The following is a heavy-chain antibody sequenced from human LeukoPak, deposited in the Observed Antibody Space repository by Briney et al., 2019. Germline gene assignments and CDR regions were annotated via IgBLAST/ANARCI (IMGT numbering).Heavy chain of an antibody. CDR3: ARVGNDY. J-gene: IGHJ4*02. CDR1: GGSLSGYS. CDR2: INHTGST. D-gene: IGHD1-26*01. Sequence: PSETLSLTCAVHGGSLSGYSWSWIRQPPGKGLEWIGEINHTGSTNYNPSLKSRMTISLDTSQNHFSLKLTSVTAADTAIYYCARVGNDYWGQGTLVTVSS. V-gene: IGHV4-34*01.